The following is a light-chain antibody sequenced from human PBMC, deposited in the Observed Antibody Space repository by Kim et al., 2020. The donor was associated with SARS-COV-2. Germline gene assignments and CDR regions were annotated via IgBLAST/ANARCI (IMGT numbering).Light chain of an antibody. CDR2: DAF. CDR3: QQRSNWPRT. Sequence: EIVLTQSPATLSLSPGERATLSCRASQGVSSYLAWYQQKPGQAPRLLIYDAFNRATGIPARFSGSGSGTDFTLTISSLEPEDFAVYYCQQRSNWPRTFGQGTKVEIK. V-gene: IGKV3-11*01. J-gene: IGKJ1*01. CDR1: QGVSSY.